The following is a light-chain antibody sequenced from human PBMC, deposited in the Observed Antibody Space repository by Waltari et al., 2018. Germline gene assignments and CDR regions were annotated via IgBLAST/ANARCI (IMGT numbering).Light chain of an antibody. CDR1: SADIGGYNS. Sequence: QAALTQPASVSGSPGQSITIPCTGTSADIGGYNSVPWYQQHPGKAPKLIIYDVINRPSEVSDRFSGSQSGNTASLTISGLQAEDEADYYCNLYTTSNTYVFFGGGTKLTVL. CDR3: NLYTTSNTYVF. V-gene: IGLV2-14*03. CDR2: DVI. J-gene: IGLJ2*01.